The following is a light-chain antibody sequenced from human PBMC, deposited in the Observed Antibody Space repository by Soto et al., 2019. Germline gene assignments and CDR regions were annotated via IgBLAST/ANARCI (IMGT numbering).Light chain of an antibody. Sequence: SVLTQPASVSGSPGQSITVSCTGTSSDVGGYNYVSWYQQHPGKAPKLMIFEVSSRPSGVSYRFSGSKSGNTASLTISGLQAEDEADYYCSSYTSSSTLYVFGSGTKVTVL. V-gene: IGLV2-14*01. CDR2: EVS. CDR3: SSYTSSSTLYV. J-gene: IGLJ1*01. CDR1: SSDVGGYNY.